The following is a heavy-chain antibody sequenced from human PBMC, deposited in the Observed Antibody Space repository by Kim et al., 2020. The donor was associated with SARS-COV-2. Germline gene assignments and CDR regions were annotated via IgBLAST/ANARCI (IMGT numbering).Heavy chain of an antibody. D-gene: IGHD2-8*01. CDR1: GGSFSGYY. CDR2: INHSGST. Sequence: SETLSLTCAVYGGSFSGYYWSWIRQPPGKGLEWIGEINHSGSTNYNPSLKSRVTISVDTSKNQFSLKLSSVTAADTAVYYCARAGVYAGTTLPYDYWGQGTLVTVSS. CDR3: ARAGVYAGTTLPYDY. V-gene: IGHV4-34*01. J-gene: IGHJ4*02.